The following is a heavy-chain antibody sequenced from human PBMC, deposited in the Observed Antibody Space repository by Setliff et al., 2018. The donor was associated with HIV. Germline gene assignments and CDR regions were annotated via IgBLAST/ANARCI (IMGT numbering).Heavy chain of an antibody. D-gene: IGHD3-3*01. CDR1: GDSINTPHC. CDR2: VCQRGGI. J-gene: IGHJ4*02. Sequence: SETLSLTCAVSGDSINTPHCWSWVRQSLEKGLEWIGEVCQRGGINYNPFLWSRASISMDKPRNYFSLEMASMTAADTAVYYCVSGPLSGYGYYYFSGIRRPPDRWGQGTLVTVSS. V-gene: IGHV4-4*02. CDR3: VSGPLSGYGYYYFSGIRRPPDR.